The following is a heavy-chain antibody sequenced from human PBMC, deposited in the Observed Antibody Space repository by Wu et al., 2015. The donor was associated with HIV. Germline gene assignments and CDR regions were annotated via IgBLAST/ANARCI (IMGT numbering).Heavy chain of an antibody. CDR2: IIPIFGTA. Sequence: QVQLVQSGAEVKKPGSSVKVSCKASGGTFSSYAISWVRQAPGQGLEWMGRIIPIFGTANYAQKFQGRVTITADESTSTAYMELSSLRSEDTAVYYCARGGRPRPITGTAFNYYYMDVWGKGTTVTV. J-gene: IGHJ6*03. V-gene: IGHV1-69*13. D-gene: IGHD1-7*01. CDR3: ARGGRPRPITGTAFNYYYMDV. CDR1: GGTFSSYA.